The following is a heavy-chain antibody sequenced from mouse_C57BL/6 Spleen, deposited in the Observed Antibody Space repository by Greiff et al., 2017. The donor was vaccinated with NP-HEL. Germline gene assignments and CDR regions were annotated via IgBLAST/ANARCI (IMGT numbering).Heavy chain of an antibody. CDR2: INPNNGGT. CDR3: ARRGLYYDSSMDY. D-gene: IGHD1-1*01. V-gene: IGHV1-26*01. CDR1: GYTFTDYY. J-gene: IGHJ4*01. Sequence: VQLQQSGPELVKPGASVKISCKASGYTFTDYYMNWVKQSHGKSLEWIGDINPNNGGTSYNQKFKGKATLTVDKSSSTAYMELRSLTSEDSAVYYCARRGLYYDSSMDYWGQGTSVTVSS.